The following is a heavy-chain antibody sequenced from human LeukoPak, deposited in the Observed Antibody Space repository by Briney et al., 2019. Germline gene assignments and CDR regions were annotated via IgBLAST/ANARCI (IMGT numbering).Heavy chain of an antibody. V-gene: IGHV1-2*02. J-gene: IGHJ4*02. CDR3: ARSMYSSGWYGTMDY. CDR2: INPNSGGA. CDR1: GYTFTGYY. Sequence: ASVKVSCKASGYTFTGYYLHWVRQAPGQGLEWMGWINPNSGGANYAQKFQGRVTMTRDTSITTAYMELSRLRSDDSAVYYCARSMYSSGWYGTMDYWGQGTLVTVSS. D-gene: IGHD6-19*01.